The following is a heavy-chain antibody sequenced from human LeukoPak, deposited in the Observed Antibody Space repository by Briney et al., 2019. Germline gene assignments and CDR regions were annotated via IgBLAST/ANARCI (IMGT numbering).Heavy chain of an antibody. D-gene: IGHD3-22*01. CDR3: ARDRYYDSSGYYLPPDY. J-gene: IGHJ4*02. CDR1: GYTFTSYG. Sequence: ASVKVSCKASGYTFTSYGISWVRQAPGQGLEWMGWIGAYNGNTNYAQKLQGRVTVTTDTSTSTAYMELRSLRSDDTAVYYCARDRYYDSSGYYLPPDYWGQGTLVTVSS. CDR2: IGAYNGNT. V-gene: IGHV1-18*01.